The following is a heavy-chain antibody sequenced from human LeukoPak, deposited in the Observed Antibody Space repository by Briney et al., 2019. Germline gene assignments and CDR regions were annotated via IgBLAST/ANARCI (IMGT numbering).Heavy chain of an antibody. Sequence: PSETLSLTCTVSGGSISSSCYYWGWIRQPPGKGLEWIGSIYYSGSTYYNPSLKSRVTITVDTSKDQFSLKLSSVTAAETTVYYCVRSHIVAVTGFAFDIWGQGTLVTVSS. V-gene: IGHV4-39*01. CDR2: IYYSGST. CDR3: VRSHIVAVTGFAFDI. D-gene: IGHD2-21*02. CDR1: GGSISSSCYY. J-gene: IGHJ3*02.